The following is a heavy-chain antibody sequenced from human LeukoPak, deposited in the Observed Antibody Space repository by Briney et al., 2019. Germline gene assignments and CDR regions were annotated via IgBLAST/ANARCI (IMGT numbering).Heavy chain of an antibody. J-gene: IGHJ4*02. CDR2: ISGSGGST. D-gene: IGHD3-22*01. CDR1: GFTFSSYA. CDR3: AKVISTMIVVVITHIDY. Sequence: TGGSLRLSCAASGFTFSSYAMSWVRQAPGKGLEWASAISGSGGSTYYADSVKGRFTISRDNSKNTLYLQMNSLRAEDTAVYYCAKVISTMIVVVITHIDYWGQGTLVTVSS. V-gene: IGHV3-23*01.